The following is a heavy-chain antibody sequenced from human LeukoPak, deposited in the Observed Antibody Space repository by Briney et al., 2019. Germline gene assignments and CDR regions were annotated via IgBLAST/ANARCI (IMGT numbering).Heavy chain of an antibody. D-gene: IGHD3/OR15-3a*01. J-gene: IGHJ4*02. V-gene: IGHV3-48*03. Sequence: GGSLRLSCVASGFTFSSYEMIWIRQAPGKGLEWVSYISGSGNDMSYADSVKGRFTISRDNAKGSLYLQMNSLRAADTAVYYCGTHAGRTGSDDWGQGTLVTVSS. CDR3: GTHAGRTGSDD. CDR1: GFTFSSYE. CDR2: ISGSGNDM.